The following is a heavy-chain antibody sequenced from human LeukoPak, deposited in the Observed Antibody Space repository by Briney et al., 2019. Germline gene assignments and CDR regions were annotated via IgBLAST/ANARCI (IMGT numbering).Heavy chain of an antibody. CDR1: GFTVTSNS. CDR3: AREDASSLDV. Sequence: GGSLRLSCTVSGFTVTSNSMNWVRQAPGKGLEWVSCISSSSSYIYYADSLKGRFTISRDNAKNSLYLQINSLRAEDTAVYYCAREDASSLDVWGKGTTVTVSS. V-gene: IGHV3-21*01. J-gene: IGHJ6*04. CDR2: ISSSSSYI. D-gene: IGHD6-6*01.